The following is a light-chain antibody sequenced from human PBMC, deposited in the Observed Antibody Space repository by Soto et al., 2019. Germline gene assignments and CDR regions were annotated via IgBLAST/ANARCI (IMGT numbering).Light chain of an antibody. Sequence: QSVLTQPASVSGSPGQSITISCSGTSSEVGAYNYVSWYQQHPAKAPKLIVYDVSNRPSGVSNRFSGSKSGNTASLTISGLQAEDEADYYCYSYTSSTTYVFGTGNKVTVL. CDR2: DVS. CDR1: SSEVGAYNY. V-gene: IGLV2-14*01. CDR3: YSYTSSTTYV. J-gene: IGLJ1*01.